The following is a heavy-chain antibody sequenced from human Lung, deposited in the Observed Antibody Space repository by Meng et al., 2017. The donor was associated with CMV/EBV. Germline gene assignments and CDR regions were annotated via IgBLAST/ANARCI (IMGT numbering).Heavy chain of an antibody. CDR3: ARDRGSMCGVDFDY. D-gene: IGHD3-3*01. V-gene: IGHV1-69*05. CDR1: GCTFSSYA. J-gene: IGHJ4*02. Sequence: SXXVSXKASGCTFSSYAISWVRQAPGQGLEWMGGIIPIFGTANYAQKFQGRVTITTDESTSTAYMELSRLRSEDTAVYYCARDRGSMCGVDFDYWGQGTLVTVSS. CDR2: IIPIFGTA.